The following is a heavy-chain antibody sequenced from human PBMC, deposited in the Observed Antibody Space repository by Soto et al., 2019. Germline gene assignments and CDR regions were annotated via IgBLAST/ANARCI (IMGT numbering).Heavy chain of an antibody. D-gene: IGHD6-13*01. J-gene: IGHJ6*02. CDR2: IDPSDSYT. V-gene: IGHV5-10-1*01. CDR1: GYSFTSYW. Sequence: PGESLKISCKGSGYSFTSYWISWVRQMPGKGLEWMGRIDPSDSYTNYSPSFQGHVTISADKSISTAYLQWSSLKASDTAMYYCATKYSSSMRRYYYGMDVWGQGTTVTVSS. CDR3: ATKYSSSMRRYYYGMDV.